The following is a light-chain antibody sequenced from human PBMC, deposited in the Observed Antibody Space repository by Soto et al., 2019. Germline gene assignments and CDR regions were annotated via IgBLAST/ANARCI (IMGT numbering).Light chain of an antibody. CDR3: QQGYSRPRT. V-gene: IGKV1-39*01. Sequence: DIQLTQSPSSLSASVGDRVTITCRASQSISTSLNWYQQKPGKAPNLLIFTSSNLASGVPSRFSGSGSGTDFTLTISSLQPEDFATYFCQQGYSRPRTFGQGTKVDIK. CDR1: QSISTS. J-gene: IGKJ1*01. CDR2: TSS.